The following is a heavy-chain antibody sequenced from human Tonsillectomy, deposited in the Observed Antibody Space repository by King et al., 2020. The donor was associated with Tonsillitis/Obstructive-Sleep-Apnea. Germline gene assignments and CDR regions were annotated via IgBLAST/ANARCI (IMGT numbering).Heavy chain of an antibody. J-gene: IGHJ5*02. CDR3: ASGVCGAFDP. D-gene: IGHD2-21*01. V-gene: IGHV4-4*09. Sequence: YNPSLTSRVTISVDTSKNQFSLKLSSVTAADTAVYYCASGVCGAFDPWGQGT.